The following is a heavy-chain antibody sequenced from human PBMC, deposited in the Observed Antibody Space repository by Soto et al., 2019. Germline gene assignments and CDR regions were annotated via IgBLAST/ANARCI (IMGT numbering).Heavy chain of an antibody. CDR3: ARGGHVVVVTAALDY. CDR2: VNPSGGHT. Sequence: HVQLMQSGAEVKKPGSSVKVSCNASGDTFTDYYIHWVRQAPGQGLEWMGTVNPSGGHTTYAQHFLGRVTMPTDTSTSTLYMELTSLTSDASAIYYCARGGHVVVVTAALDYWGQGTLVTVSS. V-gene: IGHV1-46*01. D-gene: IGHD2-21*02. J-gene: IGHJ4*02. CDR1: GDTFTDYY.